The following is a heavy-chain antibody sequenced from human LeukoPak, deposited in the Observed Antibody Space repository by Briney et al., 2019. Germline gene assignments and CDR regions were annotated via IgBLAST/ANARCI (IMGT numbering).Heavy chain of an antibody. CDR2: ISSSGSTI. J-gene: IGHJ5*02. D-gene: IGHD6-13*01. CDR1: GFTFSDYY. Sequence: KPGGSLRLSCAASGFTFSDYYVSWIRQAPGKELEWVSYISSSGSTIYYADSVKGRFTISRDNAKNSLYLQMNSLRAEDTAVYYCARAGGSSSSGWFDPWGQGTLVTVSS. CDR3: ARAGGSSSSGWFDP. V-gene: IGHV3-11*01.